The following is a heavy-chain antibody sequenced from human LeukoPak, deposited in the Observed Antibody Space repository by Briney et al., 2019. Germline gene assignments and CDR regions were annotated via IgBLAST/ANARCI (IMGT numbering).Heavy chain of an antibody. V-gene: IGHV3-23*01. J-gene: IGHJ4*02. CDR2: ISGSGTST. CDR1: GFTFSSYA. Sequence: GGSLRLSCAASGFTFSSYAMSWVRHAPGRGLEWVASISGSGTSTYYADSVKGRFTISRDNSKNTLYLQMNSLRAEDTAVYYCADRYYYDTSGYSDYWGQGTLVTVSS. CDR3: ADRYYYDTSGYSDY. D-gene: IGHD3-22*01.